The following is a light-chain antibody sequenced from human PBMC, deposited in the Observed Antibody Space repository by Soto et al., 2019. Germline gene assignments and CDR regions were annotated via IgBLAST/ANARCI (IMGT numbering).Light chain of an antibody. CDR2: ATS. Sequence: DIPMTQSPSSLSASVQDRVTITCRASQSIGTSLNWYQQKPGKSPKLLIYATSNLYSGVPSRFSGSGSGTDFTLTISSLQPEDFATYYCQQTYSTPQPSFGGGTKVEIK. CDR1: QSIGTS. V-gene: IGKV1-39*01. J-gene: IGKJ4*01. CDR3: QQTYSTPQPS.